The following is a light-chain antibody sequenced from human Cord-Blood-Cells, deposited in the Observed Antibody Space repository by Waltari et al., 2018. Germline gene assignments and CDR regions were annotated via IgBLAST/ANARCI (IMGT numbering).Light chain of an antibody. V-gene: IGLV2-23*01. CDR1: SSDGGSYNL. CDR3: CSYSGSSTLV. CDR2: EGS. Sequence: QSALTQPASVSGSHGQSITISCTGTSSDGGSYNLVSWYQQTPGKAPKLMIYEGSNRPSGVSNRFSGSKSGNTAALTISWVQAEDEADYYFCSYSGSSTLVFGGGTKLTVL. J-gene: IGLJ2*01.